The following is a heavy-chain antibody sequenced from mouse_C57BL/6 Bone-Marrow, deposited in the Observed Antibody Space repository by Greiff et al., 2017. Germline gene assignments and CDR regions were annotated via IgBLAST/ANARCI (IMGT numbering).Heavy chain of an antibody. Sequence: QVQLKQPGAELVKPGASVKLSCKASGYTFTSYWMQWVKQRPGQGLEWIGEIDPSDSYTNYNQKFKGKATLTVDTSSSTAYMQLSSLTSEDSAVYYCARGLRLRAYWGQGTLVTVSA. CDR1: GYTFTSYW. CDR2: IDPSDSYT. V-gene: IGHV1-50*01. D-gene: IGHD3-2*02. J-gene: IGHJ3*01. CDR3: ARGLRLRAY.